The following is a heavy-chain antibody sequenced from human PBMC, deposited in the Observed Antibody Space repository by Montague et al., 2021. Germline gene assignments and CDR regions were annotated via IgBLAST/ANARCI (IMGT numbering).Heavy chain of an antibody. Sequence: SETLSLTCTVSGDSISSKYFWSWVRQPLGKGLEWIGEIYHGTTSYSPSLKGRLTVSIDTSTNQFSLKLSFVTAVDTAVYYCAKQDYFVSGTSYKGFDPWGQGILVTVSS. CDR3: AKQDYFVSGTSYKGFDP. CDR1: GDSISSKYF. V-gene: IGHV4-4*02. CDR2: IYHGTT. D-gene: IGHD3-10*01. J-gene: IGHJ5*02.